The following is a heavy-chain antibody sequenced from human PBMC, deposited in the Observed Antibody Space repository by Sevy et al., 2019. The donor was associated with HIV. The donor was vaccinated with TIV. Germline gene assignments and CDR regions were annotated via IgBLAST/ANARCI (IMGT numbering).Heavy chain of an antibody. CDR2: INHSGST. V-gene: IGHV4-34*01. Sequence: SETLSLTXAVXRGSXXXXXWTWVRQPPGKGLQWIGEINHSGSTNYNPSLKSRVTISVDTSKKQFSLMLTSVTAADTAVYYCARGXXXXNXXXXXXXWGXXNLVTVSS. J-gene: IGHJ4*02. CDR3: ARGXXXXNXXXXXXX. CDR1: RGSXXXXX.